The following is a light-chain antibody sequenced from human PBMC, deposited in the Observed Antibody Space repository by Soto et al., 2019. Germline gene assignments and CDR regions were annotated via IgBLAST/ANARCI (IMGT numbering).Light chain of an antibody. J-gene: IGKJ1*01. CDR1: QSISSW. V-gene: IGKV1-5*01. CDR3: QQYNSPPWT. CDR2: DAS. Sequence: DLQITQSPSTLSASVGDRVTITCRASQSISSWLAWYQQKAGKAPKLLIFDASSLQSGVPSRFSGSGSGTELTITISSLKPDDGETYDCQQYNSPPWTFGQGTKVDIK.